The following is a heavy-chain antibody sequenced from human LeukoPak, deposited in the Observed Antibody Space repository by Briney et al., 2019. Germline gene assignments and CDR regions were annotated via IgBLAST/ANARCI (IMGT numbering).Heavy chain of an antibody. J-gene: IGHJ4*02. CDR1: GYTFSGYY. V-gene: IGHV1-2*02. CDR3: ARGLYSSSWSFDY. Sequence: ASVKVSCKASGYTFSGYYIHWVRQAPGQGLEWMGWIIPNSGATNYAQKFQGRVTMTRDTSISTAYMELSRLRSDDTAVYYCARGLYSSSWSFDYWGQGTLVTVSS. CDR2: IIPNSGAT. D-gene: IGHD6-13*01.